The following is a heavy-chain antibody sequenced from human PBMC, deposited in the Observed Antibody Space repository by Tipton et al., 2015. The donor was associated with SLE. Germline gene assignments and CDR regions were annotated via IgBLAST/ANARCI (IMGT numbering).Heavy chain of an antibody. CDR3: ARQGELHRWDY. CDR1: GGSFSGYY. D-gene: IGHD1-7*01. V-gene: IGHV4-34*01. J-gene: IGHJ4*02. CDR2: INYSGST. Sequence: TLSLTCAVYGGSFSGYYWSWIRQPPGKGVEWIGEINYSGSTNYNPSLKSRVTISVDTSKNQFSLKLSSVTAADTAVYYCARQGELHRWDYWGQGTLVTVSS.